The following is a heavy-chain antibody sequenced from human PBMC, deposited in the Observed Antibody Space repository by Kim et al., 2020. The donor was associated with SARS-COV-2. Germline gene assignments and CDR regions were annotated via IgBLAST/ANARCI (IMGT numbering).Heavy chain of an antibody. CDR2: IDGGGRAT. CDR1: GFTFDTYA. Sequence: GGSLRLSCAGSGFTFDTYALSWVRQAPGKGLEWVSAIDGGGRATFYTASVKGRFTVFKDISKKTFFLQMNNLRPEDTAVYYCAKDPGGIVDDRDLYYFDTWGQGTLVTVSS. CDR3: AKDPGGIVDDRDLYYFDT. J-gene: IGHJ4*02. D-gene: IGHD2-21*01. V-gene: IGHV3-23*01.